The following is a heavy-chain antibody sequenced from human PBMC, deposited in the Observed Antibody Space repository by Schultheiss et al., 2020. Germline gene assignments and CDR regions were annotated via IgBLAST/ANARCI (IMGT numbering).Heavy chain of an antibody. Sequence: SETLSLTCAVSGYSISSGYYWGWIRQHPGKGLEWIGYIYYSGSTYYNPSLKSRVTISVDTSKNQFSLKLSSVTAADTAVYYCARVSWVRGNDYGDNWGQGTLVTVSS. J-gene: IGHJ4*02. D-gene: IGHD1-26*01. CDR2: IYYSGST. CDR3: ARVSWVRGNDYGDN. V-gene: IGHV4-31*11. CDR1: GYSISSGYY.